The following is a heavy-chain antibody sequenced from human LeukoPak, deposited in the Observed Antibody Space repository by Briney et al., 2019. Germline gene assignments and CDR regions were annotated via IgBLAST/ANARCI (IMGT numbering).Heavy chain of an antibody. D-gene: IGHD6-13*01. CDR1: GFTVSSNY. V-gene: IGHV3-7*04. Sequence: GGSLRLSCAASGFTVSSNYMSWVRQAPGKGLEWVANIKQDGSEKNYVDSVKGRFTISKDNARNSLYLQMNSLRADDTAVHYCARDRWAADGHGDYYYYGMDVWGLGTTVTVSS. CDR3: ARDRWAADGHGDYYYYGMDV. CDR2: IKQDGSEK. J-gene: IGHJ6*02.